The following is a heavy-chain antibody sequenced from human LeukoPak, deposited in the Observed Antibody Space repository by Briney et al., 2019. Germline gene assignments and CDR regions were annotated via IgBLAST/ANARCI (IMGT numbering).Heavy chain of an antibody. CDR2: ISYDGSNK. CDR3: ATSIAASSIGY. D-gene: IGHD6-6*01. CDR1: GFTFSSYG. Sequence: PGGSLRLSCAASGFTFSSYGMHWVRQAPGKGLEWVAVISYDGSNKYYADSVKGRFTISRENSKNTLHLQMNSLRAEDTAVYYCATSIAASSIGYWGQGTLVTVSS. J-gene: IGHJ4*02. V-gene: IGHV3-30*03.